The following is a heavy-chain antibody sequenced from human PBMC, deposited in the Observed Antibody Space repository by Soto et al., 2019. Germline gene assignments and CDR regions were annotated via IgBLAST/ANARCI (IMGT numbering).Heavy chain of an antibody. Sequence: EVQLLESGGGLVQPGGSLRLSCAASGFTFSSYAMSWVRQAPGKGLEWVSAISGSGGSTYYADSVKGRFTISRDNSXHXLXXQMNSRGNEDTAGYYCAKDDSPRWFGEFHYYGMDVWGQGTTVTVSS. D-gene: IGHD3-10*01. CDR3: AKDDSPRWFGEFHYYGMDV. V-gene: IGHV3-23*01. J-gene: IGHJ6*02. CDR2: ISGSGGST. CDR1: GFTFSSYA.